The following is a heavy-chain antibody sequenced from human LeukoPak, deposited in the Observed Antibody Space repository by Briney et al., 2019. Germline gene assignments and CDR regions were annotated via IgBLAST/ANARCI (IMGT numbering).Heavy chain of an antibody. CDR1: GFTFSSYW. D-gene: IGHD3-10*01. J-gene: IGHJ6*03. CDR3: ARVSSKATVRGLITKKNYFYYYMDV. Sequence: PGGSLRLSCAASGFTFSSYWMSWVRQAPGKGLEWVANIKQDGSEKYYVDSVKGRFTISRDNAKNSLYLPMNSLRAEDTPVYYCARVSSKATVRGLITKKNYFYYYMDVWGKGTTVTISS. CDR2: IKQDGSEK. V-gene: IGHV3-7*01.